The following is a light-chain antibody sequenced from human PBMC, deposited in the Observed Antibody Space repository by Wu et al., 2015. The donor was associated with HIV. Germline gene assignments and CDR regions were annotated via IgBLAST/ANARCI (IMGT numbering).Light chain of an antibody. Sequence: EIVLTQSPGTLSLSPGERATLSCRASQNINTRNLAWYQQTPGQPPRLLIYDASYRAPGIPARFSGSGSGTDFTLTINSLEPEDFAVYYCQQRTTWVTFGGGTKVEIK. CDR1: QNINTRN. CDR2: DAS. CDR3: QQRTTWVT. J-gene: IGKJ4*01. V-gene: IGKV3-11*01.